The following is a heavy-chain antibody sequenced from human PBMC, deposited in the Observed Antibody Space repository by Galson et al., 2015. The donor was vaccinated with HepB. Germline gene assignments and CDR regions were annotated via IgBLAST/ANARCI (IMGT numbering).Heavy chain of an antibody. CDR2: IYYSGST. CDR1: GGSISSSSYY. Sequence: ETLSLTCTVSGGSISSSSYYWGWIRQPPGKGLEWIGSIYYSGSTYYNPSLKSRVTISVDTSKNQFSLKLSSVTAADTAVYYCARSIVGADYYFDYWGQGTLVTVSS. V-gene: IGHV4-39*07. J-gene: IGHJ4*02. D-gene: IGHD1-26*01. CDR3: ARSIVGADYYFDY.